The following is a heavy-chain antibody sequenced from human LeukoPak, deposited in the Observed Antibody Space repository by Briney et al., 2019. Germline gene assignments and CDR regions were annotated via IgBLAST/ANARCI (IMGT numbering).Heavy chain of an antibody. CDR2: INPSGGST. D-gene: IGHD3-3*01. Sequence: ASVKVSCKASGYTFTSYYMHWVRQAPGQGLEWMGIINPSGGSTSYAQKFQGRVTMTRDTSTSTVYMELSSLRSEDTAVYYSARDQPPPSLNRYYDFWSGYWGLPYYYGMDVWGQGTTVTVSS. V-gene: IGHV1-46*01. CDR3: ARDQPPPSLNRYYDFWSGYWGLPYYYGMDV. J-gene: IGHJ6*02. CDR1: GYTFTSYY.